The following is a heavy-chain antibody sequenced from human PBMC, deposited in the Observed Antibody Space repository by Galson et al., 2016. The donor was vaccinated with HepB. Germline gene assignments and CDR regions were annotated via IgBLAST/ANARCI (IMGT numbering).Heavy chain of an antibody. J-gene: IGHJ4*02. V-gene: IGHV3-72*01. CDR3: VAMIVFEGY. D-gene: IGHD5-12*01. CDR2: STNKADGYTT. Sequence: SLRLSCAVSGFTFSDHHMDWIRQAPGKGLEWIGRSTNKADGYTTHYAASVKGRFTVSRDDSASSLYLQTNTLETEDTAMYYCVAMIVFEGYWGQGTLVTVSS. CDR1: GFTFSDHH.